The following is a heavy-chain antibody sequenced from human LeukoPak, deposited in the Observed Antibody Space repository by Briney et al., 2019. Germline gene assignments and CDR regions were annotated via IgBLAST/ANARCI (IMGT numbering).Heavy chain of an antibody. CDR2: ISYDGSNK. J-gene: IGHJ4*02. V-gene: IGHV3-30*04. CDR3: ARDPHPPQLVLYYFDY. D-gene: IGHD6-13*01. CDR1: GFTFSSYA. Sequence: GGSLRLSCAASGFTFSSYAMHWVRQAPGKGLEWVAVISYDGSNKYYADSVKGRITISRDNSKNTLYLQMNSLRAEDTAVYYCARDPHPPQLVLYYFDYWGQGTLVTVSS.